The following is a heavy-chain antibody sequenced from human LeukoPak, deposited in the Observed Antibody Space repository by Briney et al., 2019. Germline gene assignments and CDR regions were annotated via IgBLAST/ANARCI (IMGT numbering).Heavy chain of an antibody. J-gene: IGHJ4*02. CDR1: GFTVSSNY. V-gene: IGHV3-66*01. CDR2: IYSGGDT. Sequence: GGSLRLSCAASGFTVSSNYMSWVRQAPGKGLEWVSGIYSGGDTYYADSVKGRFTISRDNSKDTLYLQMNSLRAEDTAVYYCARERDRGRTSPYFDSWGQGTLVTVSS. CDR3: ARERDRGRTSPYFDS. D-gene: IGHD3-16*01.